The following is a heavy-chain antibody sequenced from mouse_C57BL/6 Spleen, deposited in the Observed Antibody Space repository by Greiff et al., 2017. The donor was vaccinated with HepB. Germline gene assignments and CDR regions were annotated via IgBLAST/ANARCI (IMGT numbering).Heavy chain of an antibody. CDR3: GSSPPYDAFAY. CDR2: IHPNSGST. D-gene: IGHD2-12*01. Sequence: QVQLQQPGAELVKPGASVKLSCKASGYTFTSYWMHWVKQRPGQGLEWIGMIHPNSGSTNYNEKFKSKATLTVDKSSSTAYMQLSSLTSEDSAVYYCGSSPPYDAFAYWGQGTLVTVSA. V-gene: IGHV1-64*01. CDR1: GYTFTSYW. J-gene: IGHJ3*01.